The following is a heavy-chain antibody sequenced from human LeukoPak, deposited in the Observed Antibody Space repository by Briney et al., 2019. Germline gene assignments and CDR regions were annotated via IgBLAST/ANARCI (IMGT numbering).Heavy chain of an antibody. Sequence: GGSLRLSCAASGFTFSSYSMNWVRQAPGKGLEWVSAISGSGGSTYYADSVKGRFTISRDNSKNTLYLQMNSLRAEDTAVYYCAKDHGEDDAFDIWGQGTMVTVSS. V-gene: IGHV3-23*01. CDR3: AKDHGEDDAFDI. D-gene: IGHD3-10*01. CDR1: GFTFSSYS. CDR2: ISGSGGST. J-gene: IGHJ3*02.